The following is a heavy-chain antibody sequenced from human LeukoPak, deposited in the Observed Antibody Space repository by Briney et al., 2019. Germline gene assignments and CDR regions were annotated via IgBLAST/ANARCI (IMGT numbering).Heavy chain of an antibody. Sequence: PGGSLRLSCAASGFTFSSYSMNWVRQAPGKGLEWVSYISSGSYTTYYADSVKGRFTISRDNAKNSLHLQMNSLRAEDAAVYYCARVPDTAMVPPNNWFDPWGQGTLVTVSS. CDR3: ARVPDTAMVPPNNWFDP. V-gene: IGHV3-48*01. CDR2: ISSGSYTT. J-gene: IGHJ5*02. CDR1: GFTFSSYS. D-gene: IGHD5-18*01.